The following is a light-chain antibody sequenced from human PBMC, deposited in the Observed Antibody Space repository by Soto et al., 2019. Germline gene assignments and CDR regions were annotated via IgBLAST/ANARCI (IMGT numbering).Light chain of an antibody. V-gene: IGLV3-9*01. Sequence: SYELTQPLSVSVALGQTARITCGGNNIGSKNVHWYQQKPGQAPVLVIYRDSNRPSGIPERFSGSNSGNTATLTISRAQAGDEADYYWQVWDSSTARLVVFGGGTKLTVL. J-gene: IGLJ2*01. CDR3: QVWDSSTARLVV. CDR2: RDS. CDR1: NIGSKN.